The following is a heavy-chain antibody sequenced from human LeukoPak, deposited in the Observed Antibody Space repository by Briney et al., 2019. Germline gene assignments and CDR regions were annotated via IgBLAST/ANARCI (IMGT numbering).Heavy chain of an antibody. CDR2: ISSSSSDI. Sequence: GGSLRLSCAASGFTFSSYSMNWVRQAPGKGLEWVSCISSSSSDIYQADSVKGRFTISRDNAKNSLYLQMNSLRAEDTAVYYCARSDIAAAFPDYGGQGTLVTVSS. CDR3: ARSDIAAAFPDY. J-gene: IGHJ4*02. D-gene: IGHD6-13*01. V-gene: IGHV3-21*01. CDR1: GFTFSSYS.